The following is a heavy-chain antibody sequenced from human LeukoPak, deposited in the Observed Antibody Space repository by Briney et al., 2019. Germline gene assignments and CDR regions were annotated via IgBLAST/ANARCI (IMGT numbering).Heavy chain of an antibody. J-gene: IGHJ5*02. CDR1: GYSFTSYW. V-gene: IGHV5-51*01. Sequence: GESLKISCKGSGYSFTSYWIGWVRQMPGKGLEWMGIIYPGDSDTRYSPSFQGQVTISADKSISTAYLQWSSLKPSDTAMYYCARFRRCSSTSCYFNWFDPWGQGTLVTVSS. D-gene: IGHD2-2*01. CDR2: IYPGDSDT. CDR3: ARFRRCSSTSCYFNWFDP.